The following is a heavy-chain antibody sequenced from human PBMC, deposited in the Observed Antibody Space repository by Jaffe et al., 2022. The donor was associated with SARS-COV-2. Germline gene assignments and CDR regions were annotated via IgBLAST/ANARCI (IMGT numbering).Heavy chain of an antibody. V-gene: IGHV3-7*01. CDR1: GFTFSSYW. CDR2: IKQDGSEK. Sequence: EVQLVESGGGLVQPGGSLRLSCAASGFTFSSYWMSWVRQAPGKGLEWVANIKQDGSEKYYVDSVKGRFTISRDNAKNSLYLQMNSLRAEDTAVYYCARVQDWSSWGAFDIWGQGTMVTVSS. D-gene: IGHD6-13*01. CDR3: ARVQDWSSWGAFDI. J-gene: IGHJ3*02.